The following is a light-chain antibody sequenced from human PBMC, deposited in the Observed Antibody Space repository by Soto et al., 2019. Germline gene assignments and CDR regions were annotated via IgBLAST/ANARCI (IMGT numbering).Light chain of an antibody. CDR1: QSVSSN. V-gene: IGKV3-15*01. J-gene: IGKJ4*01. CDR2: GAT. CDR3: QQYKNWPPLT. Sequence: EIVMTQSPASLSVTPGERATLSCRASQSVSSNLAWYQQKPGQAPRLLIYGATTRATGIPARFSGSGSGTEFTLTISSLQSEDFAVYYCQQYKNWPPLTLRRRDQGGDQT.